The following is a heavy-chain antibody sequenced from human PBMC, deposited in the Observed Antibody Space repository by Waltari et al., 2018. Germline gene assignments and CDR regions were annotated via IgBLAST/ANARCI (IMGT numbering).Heavy chain of an antibody. CDR2: INDRSSTI. CDR3: ARGIVGELDY. J-gene: IGHJ4*02. D-gene: IGHD1-7*01. Sequence: EVQLVESGGGAVQPGGSPRLSCGASGFTLGSYTMNWVRQAPGKGLEWVSHINDRSSTIYYADSVKGRFTISRDNSKNSLYLEMNSLRAEDTAVYFCARGIVGELDYWGQGTLVTVSS. V-gene: IGHV3-48*04. CDR1: GFTLGSYT.